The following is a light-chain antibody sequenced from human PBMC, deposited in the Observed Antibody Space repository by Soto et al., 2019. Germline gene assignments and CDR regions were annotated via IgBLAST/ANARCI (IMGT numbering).Light chain of an antibody. CDR2: DAS. V-gene: IGKV3D-11*01. Sequence: EVMLTQSPATLSLSLGERATLSCRASQGVSDYLAWYQQKPGQAPRLLIYDASQRATGIAARFSGSGSGTDFTLTIGSLEPEDFALYYCQHLSNWPAFGGGTKVDIK. J-gene: IGKJ4*01. CDR3: QHLSNWPA. CDR1: QGVSDY.